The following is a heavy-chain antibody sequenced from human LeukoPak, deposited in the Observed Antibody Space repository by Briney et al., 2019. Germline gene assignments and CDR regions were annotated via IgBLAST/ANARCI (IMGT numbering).Heavy chain of an antibody. V-gene: IGHV3-21*01. CDR2: ISRSSDSI. CDR3: ASELYF. J-gene: IGHJ4*02. CDR1: GFTFSSYT. Sequence: FSAASGFTFSSYTMNWVRLAPGKGLEWLSSISRSSDSIFYADSVKGRFTISRDNDKTTLYLQMNSLRAEDTAVYYCASELYFWGQGTLVTVSS. D-gene: IGHD3-10*01.